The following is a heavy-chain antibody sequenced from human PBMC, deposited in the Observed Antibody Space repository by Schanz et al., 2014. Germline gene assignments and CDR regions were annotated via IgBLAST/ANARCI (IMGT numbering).Heavy chain of an antibody. D-gene: IGHD3-10*01. V-gene: IGHV1-69*04. CDR2: IIPILGIT. CDR3: AKDDDSGGAFDC. J-gene: IGHJ4*02. CDR1: GGTFSSYT. Sequence: QVPLVQSGAEVKKPGSSVKVSCKASGGTFSSYTFNWVRQSPGQGLEWMGRIIPILGITNYAQEFQGRVSITADTSTTTAYLELSSLRSEDAAVYYCAKDDDSGGAFDCWGQGTQVTVSS.